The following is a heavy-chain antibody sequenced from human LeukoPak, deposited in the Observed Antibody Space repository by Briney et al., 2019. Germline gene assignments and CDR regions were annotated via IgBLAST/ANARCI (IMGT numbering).Heavy chain of an antibody. CDR3: ARDTNYLYGLDV. D-gene: IGHD4/OR15-4a*01. J-gene: IGHJ6*02. V-gene: IGHV3-53*01. CDR2: IYGGGST. Sequence: GGSLRLSCAASGFTVSINYTSWVRQAPGKGLEWVSVIYGGGSTYYADSVRGRFTISRDNSKNTLYLQMNSLRAEDTAVYYCARDTNYLYGLDVWGQGTTVTVSS. CDR1: GFTVSINY.